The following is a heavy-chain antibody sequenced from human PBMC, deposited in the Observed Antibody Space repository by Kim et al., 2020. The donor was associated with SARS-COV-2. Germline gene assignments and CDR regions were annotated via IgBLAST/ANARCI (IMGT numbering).Heavy chain of an antibody. CDR3: GRGQWLAG. D-gene: IGHD6-19*01. Sequence: GGSLRLSCATPGFIFTNYWMSWVRQTPGKGLEWVANINQYGSEEYYVDSVKGRFAISRDNAKNSVYLQMNSLTPEDTAVYFCGRGQWLAGGGQGTLVTVSS. CDR2: INQYGSEE. J-gene: IGHJ4*02. V-gene: IGHV3-7*03. CDR1: GFIFTNYW.